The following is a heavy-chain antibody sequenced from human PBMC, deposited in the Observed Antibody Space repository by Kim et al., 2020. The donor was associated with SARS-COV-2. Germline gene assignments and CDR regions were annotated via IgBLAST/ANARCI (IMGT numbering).Heavy chain of an antibody. Sequence: GGSLRLSCAASGFPFSSYWMTWVRQVPGKGLEWVANIKQDGSERFYVHSVKGRFTISRDNAKNSLYLQMNSLRAEDTATYYCASLYSTRYYYGMDVWGQGTTVTGSS. CDR2: IKQDGSER. CDR3: ASLYSTRYYYGMDV. CDR1: GFPFSSYW. J-gene: IGHJ6*02. D-gene: IGHD2-2*01. V-gene: IGHV3-7*01.